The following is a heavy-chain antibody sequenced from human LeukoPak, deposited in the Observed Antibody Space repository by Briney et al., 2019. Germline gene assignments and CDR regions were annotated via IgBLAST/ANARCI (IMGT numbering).Heavy chain of an antibody. CDR3: ASGSSSGYDMGY. CDR1: GGSFSGYY. D-gene: IGHD5-12*01. J-gene: IGHJ4*02. V-gene: IGHV4-34*01. CDR2: INHSGST. Sequence: SETLSLTCAVYGGSFSGYYWSWIRQPPGKGLEWIGEINHSGSTNYNPSLKSRVVISVDTSKNQFSLKLSSATAADTAVYYCASGSSSGYDMGYWGQGTLVTVSS.